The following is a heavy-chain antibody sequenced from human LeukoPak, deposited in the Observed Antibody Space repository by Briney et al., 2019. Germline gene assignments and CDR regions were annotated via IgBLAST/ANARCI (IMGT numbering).Heavy chain of an antibody. V-gene: IGHV1-3*01. D-gene: IGHD4-17*01. Sequence: ASVKVSCKASGYTFTYYAIHWVRQAPGQRLEWMGWINAGDGNTKYSQKFQGRVTMTRDTSASTAYMELSSLRSEDTAVYYCARDQFYGDNPFDYWGQGTLVTVSS. CDR2: INAGDGNT. J-gene: IGHJ4*02. CDR1: GYTFTYYA. CDR3: ARDQFYGDNPFDY.